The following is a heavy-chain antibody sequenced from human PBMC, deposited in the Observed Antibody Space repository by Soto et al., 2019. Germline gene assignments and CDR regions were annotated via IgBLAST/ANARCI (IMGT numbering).Heavy chain of an antibody. Sequence: GGSLRLSCAASGFTFSGYAMSWVCQAPGEGLEWVSAINSAGGTYYADSVRGQCTITRDNSKNTMYLQMNSLRAEDTAAYYCARYLYCPPYHRVDHWGQGTPVTVPS. D-gene: IGHD2-15*01. J-gene: IGHJ4*03. CDR3: ARYLYCPPYHRVDH. CDR2: INSAGGT. V-gene: IGHV3-23*01. CDR1: GFTFSGYA.